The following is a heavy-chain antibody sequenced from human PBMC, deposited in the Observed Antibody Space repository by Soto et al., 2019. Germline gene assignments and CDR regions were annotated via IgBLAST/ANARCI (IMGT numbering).Heavy chain of an antibody. D-gene: IGHD3-22*01. Sequence: XSVKVSFKASGYTFTSYAMHLVRHSPGQRLEWMGWINAGNGNTKYSQKFQGRVTITRDTSAGTAYMELSSLRSEDTAVYYCARGLKHYYDRRATFDIWGQGTMVTVSS. CDR2: INAGNGNT. J-gene: IGHJ3*02. CDR1: GYTFTSYA. V-gene: IGHV1-3*01. CDR3: ARGLKHYYDRRATFDI.